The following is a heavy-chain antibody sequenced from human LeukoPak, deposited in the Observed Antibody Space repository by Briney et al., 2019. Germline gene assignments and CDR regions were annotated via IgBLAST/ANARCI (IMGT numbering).Heavy chain of an antibody. D-gene: IGHD7-27*01. CDR3: AKAKINGGAFGAS. V-gene: IGHV3-30*18. CDR1: GFTFSSYA. CDR2: ISYDGSNK. Sequence: PGGSLRLSCAASGFTFSSYAMSWVRQAPGKGLEWVAVISYDGSNKYYADSVKGRFTISRDNSKNTLYLQMNSLRAEDTAVYYCAKAKINGGAFGASWGQGTLVTVSS. J-gene: IGHJ4*02.